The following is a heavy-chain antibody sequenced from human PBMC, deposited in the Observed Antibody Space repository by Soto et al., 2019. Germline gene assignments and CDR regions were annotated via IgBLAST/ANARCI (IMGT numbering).Heavy chain of an antibody. CDR2: ISYDGTMK. CDR3: AKVKWVRLLKDAFDV. J-gene: IGHJ3*01. Sequence: GGSLRLSCAASGFTFSNYGIHWVRQAPGKGLEWVALISYDGTMKSYADSVKGRFTVSRDNSNNTLYLQMSSLTTEDTALYYCAKVKWVRLLKDAFDVWGQAIMVTVS. V-gene: IGHV3-30*18. CDR1: GFTFSNYG. D-gene: IGHD1-26*01.